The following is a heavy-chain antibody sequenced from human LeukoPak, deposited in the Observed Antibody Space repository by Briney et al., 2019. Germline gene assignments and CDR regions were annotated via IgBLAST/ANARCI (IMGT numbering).Heavy chain of an antibody. CDR1: GGSISSYY. CDR3: ARHKYYYGSGSYYRWFDP. J-gene: IGHJ5*02. CDR2: IYTSGST. D-gene: IGHD3-10*01. Sequence: SETLSLTCTVSGGSISSYYWSWIRQPAGRGLEWIGRIYTSGSTNYNPSLKSRVTMSVDTSKNQFSLKLSSVTAADTAVYYCARHKYYYGSGSYYRWFDPWGQGTLVTVSS. V-gene: IGHV4-4*07.